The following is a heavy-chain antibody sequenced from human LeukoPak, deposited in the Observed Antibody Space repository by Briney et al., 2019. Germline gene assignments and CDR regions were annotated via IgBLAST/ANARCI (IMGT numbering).Heavy chain of an antibody. V-gene: IGHV1-46*01. CDR1: GYTFTSYY. J-gene: IGHJ6*02. D-gene: IGHD6-13*01. CDR3: ARGLEEAPGIATQDRYGMDV. Sequence: GASVKVSCKASGYTFTSYYMHWVRQAPGQGLEWMGIINPSGGSTSYAQKFQGRVTMTTDTSTSTAYMELRSLRSDDTAVYYCARGLEEAPGIATQDRYGMDVWGQGTTVTVSS. CDR2: INPSGGST.